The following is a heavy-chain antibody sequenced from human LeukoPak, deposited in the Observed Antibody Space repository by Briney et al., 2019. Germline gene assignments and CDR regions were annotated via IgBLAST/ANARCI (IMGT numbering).Heavy chain of an antibody. CDR1: GGSISSYY. Sequence: PSETLSLTCTVSGGSISSYYWSWIRQPPGKGLQWIGYIYYSGSTNYSPSLKSRVTISVDTSKNHFSLKLSSVTAADTAVYYCARGVSYYDSSGYYNEYFQHWGQGTLVTVSS. D-gene: IGHD3-22*01. J-gene: IGHJ1*01. CDR2: IYYSGST. CDR3: ARGVSYYDSSGYYNEYFQH. V-gene: IGHV4-59*01.